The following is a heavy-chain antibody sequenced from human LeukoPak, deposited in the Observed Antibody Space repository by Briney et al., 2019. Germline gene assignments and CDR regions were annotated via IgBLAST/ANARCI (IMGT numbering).Heavy chain of an antibody. D-gene: IGHD2-15*01. CDR3: AREDIWWFDP. V-gene: IGHV1-18*01. CDR1: GYTFTSHG. CDR2: ISAYNGNT. Sequence: ASVTVSCKASGYTFTSHGISWVRQAPGQGREGMGWISAYNGNTNYAQKLQGRVTMTTDTSTSTAYTELRSLRSDGTAVYYCAREDIWWFDPWGQGTLVTVSS. J-gene: IGHJ5*02.